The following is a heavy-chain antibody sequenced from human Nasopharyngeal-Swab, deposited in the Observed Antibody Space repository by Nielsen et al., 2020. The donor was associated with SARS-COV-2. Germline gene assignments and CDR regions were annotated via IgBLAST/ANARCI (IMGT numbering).Heavy chain of an antibody. Sequence: WIRQPPGKGLEWIGEINHSGGTNYNPSLKSRVTISVDTSKNQFSLKLSSVTAADTAVYYCARATGGYYDSSGYFDYWGQGTLVTVSS. V-gene: IGHV4-34*01. CDR2: INHSGGT. CDR3: ARATGGYYDSSGYFDY. J-gene: IGHJ4*02. D-gene: IGHD3-22*01.